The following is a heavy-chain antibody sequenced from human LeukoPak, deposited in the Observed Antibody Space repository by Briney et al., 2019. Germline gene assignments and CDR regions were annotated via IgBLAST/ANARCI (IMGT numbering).Heavy chain of an antibody. D-gene: IGHD3-22*01. V-gene: IGHV4-59*08. CDR3: ARLALGYYDSSGYYYEKGYNWFDP. J-gene: IGHJ5*02. Sequence: SETLSLTCTVSGGSISSYYWSWIRQPPGKGLEWIGYIYYSGSTNYNPSLKSRVTISVDTSKNQFSLKLSSVTAADTAVYYCARLALGYYDSSGYYYEKGYNWFDPWGQGTLVTVS. CDR1: GGSISSYY. CDR2: IYYSGST.